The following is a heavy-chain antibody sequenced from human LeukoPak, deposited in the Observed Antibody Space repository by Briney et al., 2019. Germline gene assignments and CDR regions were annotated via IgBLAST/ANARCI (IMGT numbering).Heavy chain of an antibody. CDR3: VSTVTTGGDY. J-gene: IGHJ4*02. V-gene: IGHV4-30-4*07. CDR2: IYYSGST. D-gene: IGHD4-17*01. Sequence: SETLSLTCTVSGGSISSGGYSWSWIRQPPGKGLEWIGYIYYSGSTYYNPSLKSRVTISVDTSKNQFSLKLSSVTAADTAAYYCVSTVTTGGDYWGQGTLVTVSS. CDR1: GGSISSGGYS.